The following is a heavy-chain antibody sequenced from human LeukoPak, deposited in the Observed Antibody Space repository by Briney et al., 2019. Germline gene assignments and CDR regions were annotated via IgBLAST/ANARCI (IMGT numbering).Heavy chain of an antibody. CDR2: ISGSGGST. V-gene: IGHV3-23*01. Sequence: GGSLRLSCAASGFTVSNNYMSWVRQAPGKVLEWVSGISGSGGSTYHADPVKGRFTISRDNSKNTLYLQMNSLRAEDTAVYYCAKDWDQLLYYFDYWGQGTLVTVSS. CDR3: AKDWDQLLYYFDY. D-gene: IGHD2-2*01. J-gene: IGHJ4*02. CDR1: GFTVSNNY.